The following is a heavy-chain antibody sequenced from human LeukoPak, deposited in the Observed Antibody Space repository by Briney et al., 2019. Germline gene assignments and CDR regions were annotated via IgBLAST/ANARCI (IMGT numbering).Heavy chain of an antibody. CDR3: ANGPSRVTEQNFGDAFDI. Sequence: TGGSLRLSCAASGFTFSSYGMHWVRQAPGKGLEWVVFIRYDGSNKYYADSVKGRFTISRDNSKNTLYLQMNSLRAEDTAVYYCANGPSRVTEQNFGDAFDIWGQGTMVTVSS. D-gene: IGHD2-21*02. CDR1: GFTFSSYG. CDR2: IRYDGSNK. J-gene: IGHJ3*02. V-gene: IGHV3-30*02.